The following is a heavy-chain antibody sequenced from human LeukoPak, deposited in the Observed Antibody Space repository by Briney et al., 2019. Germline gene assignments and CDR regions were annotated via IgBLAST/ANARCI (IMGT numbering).Heavy chain of an antibody. Sequence: PGGSLRLSCTASGFIFSDYWMHWVRHAPGKGLVWVSRISSDGSSTIYADSVRGRFTISRDNAKNTLYLQMNSLRAEDTAVYYCAKDRDRYYDIFLVDYWGQGTLVTVSS. CDR3: AKDRDRYYDIFLVDY. J-gene: IGHJ4*02. D-gene: IGHD3-9*01. CDR2: ISSDGSST. CDR1: GFIFSDYW. V-gene: IGHV3-74*01.